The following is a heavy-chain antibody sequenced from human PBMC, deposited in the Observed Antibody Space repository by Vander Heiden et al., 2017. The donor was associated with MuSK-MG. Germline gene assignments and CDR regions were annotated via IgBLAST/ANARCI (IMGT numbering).Heavy chain of an antibody. CDR2: ISGSGENT. CDR1: GFTFSSFG. V-gene: IGHV3-23*01. J-gene: IGHJ5*02. D-gene: IGHD2-2*01. CDR3: ARGQSVGGPNWFDP. Sequence: EVQVLESGGDLVQPGGSLRLPCAASGFTFSSFGMNWIRQAPGKQLEWVSAISGSGENTYYADSVKGRVTISRDNSRNTLYLQMNRLRAEDTALYYCARGQSVGGPNWFDPWGQGTLVTVSS.